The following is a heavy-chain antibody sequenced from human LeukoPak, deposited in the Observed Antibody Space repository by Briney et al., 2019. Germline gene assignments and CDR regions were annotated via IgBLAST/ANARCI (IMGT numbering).Heavy chain of an antibody. Sequence: GGSLRLSCAASGFTFSSYSMNWVRQAPGKVLEWVSSISSSSSYIYYADSVKGRFTISRDNAKNSLYLQMNSLRAEDTAVYYCRIGPNSSGLPLWFDYWGQGTLVAVSS. D-gene: IGHD6-19*01. CDR3: RIGPNSSGLPLWFDY. CDR1: GFTFSSYS. J-gene: IGHJ4*02. V-gene: IGHV3-21*01. CDR2: ISSSSSYI.